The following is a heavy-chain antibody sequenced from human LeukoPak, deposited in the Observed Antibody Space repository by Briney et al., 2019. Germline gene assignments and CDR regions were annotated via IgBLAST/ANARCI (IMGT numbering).Heavy chain of an antibody. CDR1: GYTFTSYG. CDR3: ARDRYDFWTGYYSGVEEDF. D-gene: IGHD3-3*01. V-gene: IGHV1-18*01. CDR2: ISCNNGTT. J-gene: IGHJ4*02. Sequence: GASVKVSCKGSGYTFTSYGVSWVRQAPGQGLEWMGWISCNNGTTHYGQKFQGRLSMTTDKSTGTIYMDLRSLRSDGTAMYYCARDRYDFWTGYYSGVEEDFWGQGTLVIVSS.